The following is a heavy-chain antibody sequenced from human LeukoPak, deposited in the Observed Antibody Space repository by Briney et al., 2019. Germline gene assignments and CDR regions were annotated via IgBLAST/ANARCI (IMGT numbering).Heavy chain of an antibody. V-gene: IGHV1-69*05. Sequence: SVKVSCKASGGTFSSYAISWVRQAPGQGLEWMGGIIPIFGTANYAQKFQGRVTITTDESTSTAYMELSSLRSEDTAVYYCASQDSSVPFGGNFDYWGQGTLVTVSS. D-gene: IGHD3-22*01. CDR3: ASQDSSVPFGGNFDY. CDR1: GGTFSSYA. J-gene: IGHJ4*02. CDR2: IIPIFGTA.